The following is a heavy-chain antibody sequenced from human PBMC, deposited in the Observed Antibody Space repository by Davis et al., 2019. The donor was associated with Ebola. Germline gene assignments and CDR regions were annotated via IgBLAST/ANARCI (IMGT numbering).Heavy chain of an antibody. J-gene: IGHJ6*02. CDR1: GFTVSSNY. CDR2: IYSGGST. Sequence: GGSLRLSCAASGFTVSSNYMSWVRQAPGKGLEWVSVIYSGGSTYYADSVKGRFTISRDNSKNTLYLQMNSLRAEDTAVYYCARDIDMDFWSGYYLAYGMDVWGQGTTVTVSS. D-gene: IGHD3-3*01. CDR3: ARDIDMDFWSGYYLAYGMDV. V-gene: IGHV3-53*01.